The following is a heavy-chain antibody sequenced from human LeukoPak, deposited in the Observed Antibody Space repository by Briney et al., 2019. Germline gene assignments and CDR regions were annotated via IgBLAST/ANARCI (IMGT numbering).Heavy chain of an antibody. D-gene: IGHD6-19*01. CDR3: ARCIAVADSYYMDV. CDR1: GYSISSGYY. J-gene: IGHJ6*03. Sequence: SETLSLTCAVSGYSISSGYYWGWIRQPPGKGLEWIGSIYHSGGTYYNPSLKSRVTISVDTSKNQFSLKLSSVTAADTAVYYCARCIAVADSYYMDVWGKGTTVTVSS. V-gene: IGHV4-38-2*01. CDR2: IYHSGGT.